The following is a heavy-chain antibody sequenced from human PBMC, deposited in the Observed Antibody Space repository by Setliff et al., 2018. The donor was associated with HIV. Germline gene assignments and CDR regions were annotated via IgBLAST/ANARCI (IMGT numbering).Heavy chain of an antibody. CDR2: INHSGTT. J-gene: IGHJ4*02. CDR3: ARNSGSGWYGDY. CDR1: GGSFSGYY. V-gene: IGHV4-34*01. Sequence: SETLSLTCAVYGGSFSGYYWSWIRQPPGKGLEWIGEINHSGTTNYDPSLKSRVTISMDTSKNQFSLKVSSVTAADTAVYYCARNSGSGWYGDYWGQGTLVTV. D-gene: IGHD6-19*01.